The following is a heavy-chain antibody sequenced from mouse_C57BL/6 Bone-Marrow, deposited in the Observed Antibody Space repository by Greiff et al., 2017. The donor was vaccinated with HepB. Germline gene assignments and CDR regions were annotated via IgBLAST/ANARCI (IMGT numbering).Heavy chain of an antibody. CDR2: IWSGGST. CDR3: ARKRGTRFAY. CDR1: GFSFTSYG. J-gene: IGHJ3*01. V-gene: IGHV2-2*01. Sequence: VKLMESGPGLVQPSQSLSITCTVSGFSFTSYGVHWVRQSPGKGLEWLGVIWSGGSTDYNAAFISRLSISKDNSKSQVVFKMNSLQADDTAIYYCARKRGTRFAYWGQGTLVTVSA. D-gene: IGHD3-3*01.